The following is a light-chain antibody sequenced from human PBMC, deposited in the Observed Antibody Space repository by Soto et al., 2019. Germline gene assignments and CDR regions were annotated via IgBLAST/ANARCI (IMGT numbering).Light chain of an antibody. J-gene: IGLJ1*01. Sequence: LTQPASVSGSPGQSITISCTGTTSDVRGYNYVSWYQHHPGKAPKLMIFEVSNRPSGVSNRFSGSKSGNTASLGISGLQTEDEADYYCTSYTSSNTLVFGTGTKVTVL. V-gene: IGLV2-14*01. CDR2: EVS. CDR1: TSDVRGYNY. CDR3: TSYTSSNTLV.